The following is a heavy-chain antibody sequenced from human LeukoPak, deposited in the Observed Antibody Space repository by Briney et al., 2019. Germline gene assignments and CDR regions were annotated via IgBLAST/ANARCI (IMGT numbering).Heavy chain of an antibody. CDR1: GGTFSSYA. D-gene: IGHD2-2*01. CDR3: AVEDIVVVPAAPRTGYYYYGMDV. V-gene: IGHV1-69*13. J-gene: IGHJ6*02. Sequence: SVKVSCTASGGTFSSYAISWVRQAPGQGLEWMGGIIPIFGTANYAQKFQGRVTITADESTSTAYMELSSLRSEDTAVYYCAVEDIVVVPAAPRTGYYYYGMDVWGQGTTVTVSS. CDR2: IIPIFGTA.